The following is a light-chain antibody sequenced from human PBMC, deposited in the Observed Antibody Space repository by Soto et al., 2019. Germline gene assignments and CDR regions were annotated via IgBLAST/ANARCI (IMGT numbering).Light chain of an antibody. Sequence: IQLTQSPSSLSASVGDRVTITCRASQGISSYLAWYQQKPGKAPKLLIYAASTLQSGVPSRFSGSGSGTDFTLTISRLQPEDFATYYCQQLGTFGPGTKVDIK. J-gene: IGKJ3*01. V-gene: IGKV1-9*01. CDR1: QGISSY. CDR2: AAS. CDR3: QQLGT.